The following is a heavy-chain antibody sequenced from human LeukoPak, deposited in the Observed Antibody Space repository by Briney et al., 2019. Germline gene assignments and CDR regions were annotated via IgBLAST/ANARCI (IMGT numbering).Heavy chain of an antibody. Sequence: SETLSLTCTDSGGSISSYYWSWIRQPPGKGLEWIGYIYYSGSTNYNPSLKSRVTISVDTSKNQFSLKLSSVTAADTAVYYCARIKWELPGGFDYWGQGTLVTVSS. CDR2: IYYSGST. CDR3: ARIKWELPGGFDY. V-gene: IGHV4-59*08. J-gene: IGHJ4*02. D-gene: IGHD1-26*01. CDR1: GGSISSYY.